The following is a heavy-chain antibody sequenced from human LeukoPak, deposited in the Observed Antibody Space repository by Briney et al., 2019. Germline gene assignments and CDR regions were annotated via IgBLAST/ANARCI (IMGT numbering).Heavy chain of an antibody. CDR1: GFTFSSSW. D-gene: IGHD1-26*01. CDR3: ARQMTPHGNFDY. Sequence: GGSLRLSCAASGFTFSSSWMTWARQAPGKGLEWVANIKQDGSETYYVDSVKGRFSISRDNARNSLYLQMNSLRAEDTAVYYCARQMTPHGNFDYWGQGTLVTVSS. J-gene: IGHJ4*02. V-gene: IGHV3-7*03. CDR2: IKQDGSET.